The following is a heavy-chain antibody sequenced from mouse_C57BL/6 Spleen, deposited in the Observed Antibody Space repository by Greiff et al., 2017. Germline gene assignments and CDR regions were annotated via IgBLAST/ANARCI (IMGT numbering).Heavy chain of an antibody. CDR3: ARPYYYGSSPFAY. V-gene: IGHV5-17*01. J-gene: IGHJ3*01. D-gene: IGHD1-1*01. Sequence: EVMLVESGGGLVKPGGSLKLSCAASGFTFSDYGMHWVRQAPEKGLEWVAYISSGSSTIYYADTVKGRFTISRDNAKNTPFLQLTSLRSEDTAMYYCARPYYYGSSPFAYWGQGTLVTVSA. CDR1: GFTFSDYG. CDR2: ISSGSSTI.